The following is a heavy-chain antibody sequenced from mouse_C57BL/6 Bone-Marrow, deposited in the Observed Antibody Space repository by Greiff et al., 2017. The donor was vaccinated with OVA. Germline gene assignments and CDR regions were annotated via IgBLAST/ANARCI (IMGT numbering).Heavy chain of an antibody. Sequence: VQLQQSGPELVKPGASVKISCKASGYAFSSSWMNWVKQRPGKGLEWIGRIYPGDGDTNYNGKFKGKATLTADKSSSTAYMQLSSLTSEDSAVYFCARGGYGEGKAWFAYRGQVTPVTVSA. CDR3: ARGGYGEGKAWFAY. CDR1: GYAFSSSW. V-gene: IGHV1-82*01. D-gene: IGHD2-2*01. CDR2: IYPGDGDT. J-gene: IGHJ3*01.